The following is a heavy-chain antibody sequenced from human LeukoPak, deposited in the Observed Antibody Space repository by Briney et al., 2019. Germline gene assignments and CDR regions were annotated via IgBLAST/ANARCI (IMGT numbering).Heavy chain of an antibody. J-gene: IGHJ4*02. CDR3: ARGLPPVMKYYFDY. CDR2: MWYDGSNK. V-gene: IGHV3-33*01. D-gene: IGHD4-11*01. Sequence: GGSLRLSCAASGFTFNSYGMHWVRQAPGKGLEWVAVMWYDGSNKYYADSVRGRFTISRDDSKNTLYLQMNSLRAEDTAMYYCARGLPPVMKYYFDYWGQGTLVTVSS. CDR1: GFTFNSYG.